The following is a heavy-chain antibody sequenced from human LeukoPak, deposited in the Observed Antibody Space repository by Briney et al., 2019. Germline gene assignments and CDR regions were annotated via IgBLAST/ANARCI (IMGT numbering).Heavy chain of an antibody. Sequence: GESLRISCKGSGYSFTSYWISWVRQMPGKGLEWMGRIDPSDSYTNYSPSFQGHVTISADKSISTAYLQWSSLKASDTAMYYCARLGVDYYDSSGLDYWGQGTLVTVS. V-gene: IGHV5-10-1*01. CDR3: ARLGVDYYDSSGLDY. J-gene: IGHJ4*02. CDR1: GYSFTSYW. CDR2: IDPSDSYT. D-gene: IGHD3-22*01.